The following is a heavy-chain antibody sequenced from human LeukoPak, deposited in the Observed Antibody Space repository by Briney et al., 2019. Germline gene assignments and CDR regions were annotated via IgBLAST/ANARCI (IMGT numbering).Heavy chain of an antibody. J-gene: IGHJ5*02. CDR2: MHYSGST. V-gene: IGHV4-59*01. D-gene: IGHD2-15*01. CDR1: GGSISSYY. Sequence: SETLSLTCTVSGGSISSYYWSWIRQPPGKGLEWIGYMHYSGSTSYNSSLKSRVTISIETSKNQLSLGLRSVTSADTAVYYCARGRYSAGDKWFDPWGQGTLVTVSS. CDR3: ARGRYSAGDKWFDP.